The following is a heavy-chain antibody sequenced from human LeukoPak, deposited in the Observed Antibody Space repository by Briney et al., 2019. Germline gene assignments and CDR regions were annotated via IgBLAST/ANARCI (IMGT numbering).Heavy chain of an antibody. J-gene: IGHJ4*02. V-gene: IGHV3-74*01. CDR1: GFTFSSYW. D-gene: IGHD5-18*01. CDR3: ARGLGYSYANDY. CDR2: INSDGSST. Sequence: GGSLRLSCAASGFTFSSYWMHWVRQAPGKGLVWVSRINSDGSSTSYADSVKGRFTISRDNAKNTLYLQMNSLRAGDTAVYYCARGLGYSYANDYWGQGTLVTVSS.